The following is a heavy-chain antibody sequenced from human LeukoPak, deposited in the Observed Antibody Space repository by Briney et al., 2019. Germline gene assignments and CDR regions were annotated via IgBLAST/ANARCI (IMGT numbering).Heavy chain of an antibody. V-gene: IGHV4-39*01. Sequence: KTSETLSLTCTVSGGSISSSSYYWGWIRQPPGKGLEWIGSIYYSGSTYYNPSLKSRVTISVDTSKNQLSLKLSSVTAADTAVYYCAARTRGPFDYWGQGTLVTVSS. J-gene: IGHJ4*02. CDR2: IYYSGST. CDR1: GGSISSSSYY. CDR3: AARTRGPFDY. D-gene: IGHD1/OR15-1a*01.